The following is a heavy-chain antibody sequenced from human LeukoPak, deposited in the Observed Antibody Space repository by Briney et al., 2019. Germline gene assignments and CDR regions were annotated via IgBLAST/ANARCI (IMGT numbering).Heavy chain of an antibody. CDR1: GVSIAGNDQF. J-gene: IGHJ5*01. CDR2: IDYSGTT. D-gene: IGHD2-2*01. CDR3: GGGLGYCSSTRCPPDS. Sequence: SETLSLTCTVSGVSIAGNDQFWSWIRQPPGKGLEWIGYIDYSGTTYYNPSLKGRVNMSRDTSKNQFSLNLNSVTAADTAFYYCGGGLGYCSSTRCPPDSWGQGTLVTVSS. V-gene: IGHV4-30-4*01.